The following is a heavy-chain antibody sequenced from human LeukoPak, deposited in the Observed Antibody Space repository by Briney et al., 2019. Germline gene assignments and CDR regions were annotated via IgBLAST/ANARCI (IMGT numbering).Heavy chain of an antibody. CDR3: ARASDLYDYVWGSYRYYFDY. CDR2: INPNSGGT. V-gene: IGHV1-2*02. CDR1: GYTFTGYY. J-gene: IGHJ4*02. Sequence: GASVKVSCKASGYTFTGYYMHWVRQAPGQGLEWMGGINPNSGGTNYAQKFQGRVTMTRDTSISTAYMELSRLRSDDTAVYYCARASDLYDYVWGSYRYYFDYWGQGTLVTVSS. D-gene: IGHD3-16*02.